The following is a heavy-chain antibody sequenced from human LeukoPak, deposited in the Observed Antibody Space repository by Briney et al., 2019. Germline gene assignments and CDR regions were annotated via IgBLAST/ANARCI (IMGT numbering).Heavy chain of an antibody. CDR1: GYTFTSYG. Sequence: ASVKVSCKASGYTFTSYGISWVRQAPGQGLEWMGWISAYNGNTNYAQKLQGRVTITADKSTSTAYMELSSLRSEDTAVYYCARGGIAAAGDYWGQGTLVTVSS. CDR3: ARGGIAAAGDY. D-gene: IGHD6-13*01. V-gene: IGHV1-18*01. CDR2: ISAYNGNT. J-gene: IGHJ4*02.